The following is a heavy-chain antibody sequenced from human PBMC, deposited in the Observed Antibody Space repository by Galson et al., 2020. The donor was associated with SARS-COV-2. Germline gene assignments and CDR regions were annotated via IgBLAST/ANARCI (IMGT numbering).Heavy chain of an antibody. CDR2: IYYSGST. Sequence: SETLSLTCTVSGGSISSYYWSWIRQPPGKGLEWIGYIYYSGSTNYNPSLKSRVTISVDTSKNQFSLKLSSVTAADTAMYYCARRRGSGTYDAFDIWGQGTMVTVS. J-gene: IGHJ3*02. CDR1: GGSISSYY. CDR3: ARRRGSGTYDAFDI. D-gene: IGHD3-10*01. V-gene: IGHV4-59*01.